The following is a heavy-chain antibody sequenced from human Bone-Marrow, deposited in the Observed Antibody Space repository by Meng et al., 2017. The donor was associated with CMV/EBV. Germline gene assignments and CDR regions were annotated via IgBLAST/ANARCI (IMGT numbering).Heavy chain of an antibody. V-gene: IGHV3-53*01. D-gene: IGHD6-6*01. CDR2: IYSGGST. Sequence: GGSLRLSCAASGFTVSSNYMSWVRQAPGKGLEWVSVIYSGGSTYYADSVKGRFTISRDNAKSSLYLQMNSLRAEDTAVYYCARDEGSSFSYYSYDMDVWGQGTTVTVSS. CDR3: ARDEGSSFSYYSYDMDV. J-gene: IGHJ6*02. CDR1: GFTVSSNY.